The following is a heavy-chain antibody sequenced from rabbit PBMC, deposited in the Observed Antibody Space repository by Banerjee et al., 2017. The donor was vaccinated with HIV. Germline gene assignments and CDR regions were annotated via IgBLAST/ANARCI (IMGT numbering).Heavy chain of an antibody. J-gene: IGHJ2*01. D-gene: IGHD2-1*01. V-gene: IGHV1S40*01. CDR3: ARGYNYDDSGNWDGFDP. Sequence: QSLEESGGDLVKPGASLTLTCTASGFSFSSTYWISWVRQAPGKGLEWIACIYTDSSGSTYYASWAKGRFTISKTSSTTVTLQMTSLTAADTATYFCARGYNYDDSGNWDGFDPWGPGTLVTVS. CDR1: GFSFSSTYW. CDR2: IYTDSSGST.